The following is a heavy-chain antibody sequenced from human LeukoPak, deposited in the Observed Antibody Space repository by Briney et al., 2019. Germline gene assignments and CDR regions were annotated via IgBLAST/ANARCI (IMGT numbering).Heavy chain of an antibody. D-gene: IGHD3-22*01. CDR1: GYTFTSYG. V-gene: IGHV1-18*01. CDR2: ISAYNGNT. Sequence: ASVKVSCKASGYTFTSYGISWVRQAPGQGLEWMGWISAYNGNTNYAQKLQGRVTMTTDTSTSTAYMELRSLRSDDTAVYYCARDFFNLGDDSSGYYYVNFDYWGQGTLVTVSS. J-gene: IGHJ4*02. CDR3: ARDFFNLGDDSSGYYYVNFDY.